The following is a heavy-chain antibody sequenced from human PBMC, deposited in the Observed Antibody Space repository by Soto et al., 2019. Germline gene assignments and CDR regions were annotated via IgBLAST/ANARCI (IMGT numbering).Heavy chain of an antibody. CDR1: GGSFSGYY. V-gene: IGHV4-34*01. D-gene: IGHD3-22*01. J-gene: IGHJ5*02. CDR2: INHSGST. Sequence: KPSETLSLTCAVYGGSFSGYYWSWIRQPPGKGLEWIGEINHSGSTNYNPSLKSRVTISVDTSKNQFSLKLSSVTAADTAVYYCARGKYYYDSSGYYNWFDPWGQGTLVTVSS. CDR3: ARGKYYYDSSGYYNWFDP.